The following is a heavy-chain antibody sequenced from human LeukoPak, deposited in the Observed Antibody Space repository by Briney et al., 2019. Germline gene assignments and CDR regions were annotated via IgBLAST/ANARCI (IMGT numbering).Heavy chain of an antibody. V-gene: IGHV3-64*02. CDR2: ISSNGRIK. Sequence: GESLKISCAASGFPFGTYAMHWVRQAPGKGLEYVSAISSNGRIKYYADSVKGRFTISRDNSKNILYLQMGSLRTEDTAVYYCARVSGWYWFDNWGQGTLVTVSS. CDR3: ARVSGWYWFDN. D-gene: IGHD6-19*01. CDR1: GFPFGTYA. J-gene: IGHJ4*02.